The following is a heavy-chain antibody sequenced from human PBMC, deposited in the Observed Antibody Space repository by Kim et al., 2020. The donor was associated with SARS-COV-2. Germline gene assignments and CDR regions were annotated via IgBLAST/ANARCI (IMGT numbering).Heavy chain of an antibody. V-gene: IGHV3-74*01. CDR1: GFTFSTYW. CDR2: SNSDGSST. D-gene: IGHD1-26*01. CDR3: AGTRYSGNYLDM. J-gene: IGHJ3*02. Sequence: LSLTCVASGFTFSTYWMHWVRQAPGKGLVWVSRSNSDGSSTSYADSVKGRFTISRDNAKNTLYLQMNSLRVDDMAVYFCAGTRYSGNYLDMWGQGTLVTVSS.